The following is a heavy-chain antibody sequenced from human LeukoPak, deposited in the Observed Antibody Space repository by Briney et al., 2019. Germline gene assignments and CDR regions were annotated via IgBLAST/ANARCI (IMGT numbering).Heavy chain of an antibody. V-gene: IGHV3-23*01. J-gene: IGHJ3*02. CDR3: AQASSGYYSEFAFDI. CDR1: GFTFSSYA. Sequence: GGSLRLSCAASGFTFSSYAMSCVRQAPGKGLEWVSAISGSGGSTYYADSVKGRFTISRDNSKNTLYLQMNSLRAEDTAVYYCAQASSGYYSEFAFDIWGQGTMVTVSS. D-gene: IGHD3-22*01. CDR2: ISGSGGST.